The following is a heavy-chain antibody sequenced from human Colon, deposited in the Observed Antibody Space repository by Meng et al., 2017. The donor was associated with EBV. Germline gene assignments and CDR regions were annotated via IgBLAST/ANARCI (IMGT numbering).Heavy chain of an antibody. CDR3: VRVRGDFDY. J-gene: IGHJ4*02. V-gene: IGHV4-39*07. Sequence: QLQLQEAGPGLVKPSETLSLTCIVSGDSVSDTNHFWGWVRQVPGKGLEWVGSINSNWNTYSNPSLTSRVTMSLDTSKNQFSLKLSSVTAADTAVYYCVRVRGDFDYWGQGTLVTVSS. D-gene: IGHD3-16*01. CDR1: GDSVSDTNHF. CDR2: INSNWNT.